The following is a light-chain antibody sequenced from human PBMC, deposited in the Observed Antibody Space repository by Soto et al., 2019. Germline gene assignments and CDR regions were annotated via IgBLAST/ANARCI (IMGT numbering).Light chain of an antibody. CDR2: GAS. CDR3: QQYNNWPIT. CDR1: QSVSSN. J-gene: IGKJ1*01. V-gene: IGKV3-15*01. Sequence: EIVMTQSQATLSVSPGERDTISCEASQSVSSNLAWYQQKPGQAPRLLIYGASTRATGIPARFSGSGSGTEFTLTISSLQSEDFAVYYCQQYNNWPITFGQGTKVDIK.